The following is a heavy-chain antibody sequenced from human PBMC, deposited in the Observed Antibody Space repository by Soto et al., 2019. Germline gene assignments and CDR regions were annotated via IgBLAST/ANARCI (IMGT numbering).Heavy chain of an antibody. V-gene: IGHV2-5*01. CDR2: INWQDDK. D-gene: IGHD3-10*01. CDR1: GFSLGTRGVA. CDR3: AQRLSGNWFGP. J-gene: IGHJ5*02. Sequence: GSGPTLVNPTETLTLTCTFSGFSLGTRGVAVSWIRQPPGKALEWLALINWQDDKRYRPSLSSRLAITKDTSKNQVVLTLTNMAPLDTATYYCAQRLSGNWFGPWGQGTLVTVSS.